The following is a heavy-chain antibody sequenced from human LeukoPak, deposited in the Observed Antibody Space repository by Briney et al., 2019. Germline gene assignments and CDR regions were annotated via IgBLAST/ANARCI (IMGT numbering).Heavy chain of an antibody. J-gene: IGHJ4*02. CDR3: ARDGVFHDSDGYSFDY. Sequence: SQTLSLTCAVSNYSITSGYFWGWIRQPPGKGLEWIASIYHSGTTYYNPSLRNRVTLFVDTSKNQFSLKLTSLTAADTAVYYCARDGVFHDSDGYSFDYWGQGTLVTVSS. CDR2: IYHSGTT. D-gene: IGHD3-22*01. CDR1: NYSITSGYF. V-gene: IGHV4-38-2*02.